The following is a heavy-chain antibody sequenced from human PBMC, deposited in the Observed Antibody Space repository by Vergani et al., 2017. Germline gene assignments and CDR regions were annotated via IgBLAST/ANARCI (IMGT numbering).Heavy chain of an antibody. V-gene: IGHV3-21*01. Sequence: EVQLVESGGGLVKPGGSLRLSCAASGFTFSSYSMNWVRQAPGKGLEWVSSISSSSSYIYYADSVKGRFTISRDNAKNSLYLQMNSLRAEDTAVYYCARETFSQWELLAPFDYWGQGTLVTVSS. CDR1: GFTFSSYS. CDR2: ISSSSSYI. J-gene: IGHJ4*02. CDR3: ARETFSQWELLAPFDY. D-gene: IGHD1-26*01.